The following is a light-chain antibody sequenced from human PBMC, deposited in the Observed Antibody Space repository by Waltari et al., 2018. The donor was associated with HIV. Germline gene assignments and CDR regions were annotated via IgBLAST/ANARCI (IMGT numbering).Light chain of an antibody. V-gene: IGKV3-15*01. CDR1: ESVGSF. J-gene: IGKJ1*01. CDR2: GVS. CDR3: QQFYYWPRT. Sequence: DIVMTQSPVALSVSPGDRVTLSCRACESVGSFFAWYQQRPGQGPSLLMYGVSTRASGVSARFSGSGSGTEVNLTITSLQSDDSAIYFCQQFYYWPRTFGQGTKVEVK.